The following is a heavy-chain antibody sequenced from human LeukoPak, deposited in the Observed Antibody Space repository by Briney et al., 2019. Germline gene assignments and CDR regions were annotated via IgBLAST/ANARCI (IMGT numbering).Heavy chain of an antibody. CDR1: GYTFTKYD. Sequence: ASVKVSCKASGYTFTKYDINWVRQATGQGLEWMGWMNPNSGDTVYAQKFQGRITMTRNTSITTAYMDLSSLRFEDTAVYYCAGGRQPWGQGTLVTVSS. CDR2: MNPNSGDT. D-gene: IGHD6-25*01. CDR3: AGGRQP. V-gene: IGHV1-8*01. J-gene: IGHJ5*02.